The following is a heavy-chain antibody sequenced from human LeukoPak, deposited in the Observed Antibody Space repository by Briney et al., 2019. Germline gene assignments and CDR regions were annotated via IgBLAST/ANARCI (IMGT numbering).Heavy chain of an antibody. Sequence: GRSLRLSCAASGFTFSSYGMHWVRQAPGKGLEWVAVIWYDGSNKYYADSVKGRFTISRDNSKNTLYLQMNSLRAEDTAVYYCAKDQARGYPHYYFDYWGQETLVTVSS. D-gene: IGHD3-22*01. CDR2: IWYDGSNK. CDR1: GFTFSSYG. J-gene: IGHJ4*02. CDR3: AKDQARGYPHYYFDY. V-gene: IGHV3-33*06.